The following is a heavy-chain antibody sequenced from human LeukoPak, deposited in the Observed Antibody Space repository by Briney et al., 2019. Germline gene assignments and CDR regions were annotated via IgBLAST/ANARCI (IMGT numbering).Heavy chain of an antibody. D-gene: IGHD6-19*01. V-gene: IGHV4-34*01. CDR1: GGSFSGYY. CDR2: INHSGST. J-gene: IGHJ4*02. Sequence: IPSETLSLTCAVYGGSFSGYYWSWIRQPPGKGLEWIGEINHSGSTNYNPSLKSRVTISVDTSKNQFSLKLSSVTAADTAVYYCARMAGTWDYFDYWGQGTLVTVSS. CDR3: ARMAGTWDYFDY.